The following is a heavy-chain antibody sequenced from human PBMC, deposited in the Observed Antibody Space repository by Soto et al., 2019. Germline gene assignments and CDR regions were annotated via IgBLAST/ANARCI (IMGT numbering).Heavy chain of an antibody. CDR1: RYTFTSYA. Sequence: ASVKVSFQASRYTFTSYAMHWVRQAAGQRLEWMGWINAGNGNTKDSQKFQGRVTMTRDTSARTDYKELSSLRSEDTAVYYCARGGYSSGGRCPYYYYGMDVWGQGTTVTVSS. V-gene: IGHV1-3*01. J-gene: IGHJ6*02. CDR2: INAGNGNT. CDR3: ARGGYSSGGRCPYYYYGMDV. D-gene: IGHD2-15*01.